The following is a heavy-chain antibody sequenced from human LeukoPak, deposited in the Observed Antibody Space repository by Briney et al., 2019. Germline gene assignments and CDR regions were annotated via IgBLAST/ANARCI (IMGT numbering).Heavy chain of an antibody. CDR2: ISGSGGST. CDR3: AKGLIVVVPAAIYFDY. D-gene: IGHD2-2*01. Sequence: PGGSLRLSCAASGFTSSSYAMSWVRQAPGKGLEWVSAISGSGGSTYCADSVKGRFTISRDNSKNTLYLQMNSLRAEDTAVYYCAKGLIVVVPAAIYFDYWGQGTLVTVSS. V-gene: IGHV3-23*01. J-gene: IGHJ4*02. CDR1: GFTSSSYA.